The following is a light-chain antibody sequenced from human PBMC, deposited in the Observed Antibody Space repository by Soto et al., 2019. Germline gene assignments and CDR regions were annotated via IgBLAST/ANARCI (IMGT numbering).Light chain of an antibody. CDR2: DVS. Sequence: QSALTQPRSVSGSPGQSVTLSCTGTSSDFGAYNYVSWYQQHPGQVPKLIIYDVSKWPSGVPDRFSGSKSGNTASLTISGLQAEDEADYYCCSYAGSYSFVFGSGTKVTVL. CDR1: SSDFGAYNY. J-gene: IGLJ1*01. V-gene: IGLV2-11*01. CDR3: CSYAGSYSFV.